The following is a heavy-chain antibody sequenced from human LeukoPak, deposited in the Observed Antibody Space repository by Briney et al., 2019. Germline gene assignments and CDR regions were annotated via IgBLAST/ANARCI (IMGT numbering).Heavy chain of an antibody. CDR2: ISFDGSYK. CDR1: GFTFSTYA. V-gene: IGHV3-30*04. D-gene: IGHD2-21*02. J-gene: IGHJ4*02. Sequence: GGSLRLSCAASGFTFSTYAIHWVRQAPGKGLEWGAVISFDGSYKYYADSVKGRISISRDNSKNTLYLQMNSLRAEDTAVYYCARGNNVLMVTGCFDYWGQGTLVTVSS. CDR3: ARGNNVLMVTGCFDY.